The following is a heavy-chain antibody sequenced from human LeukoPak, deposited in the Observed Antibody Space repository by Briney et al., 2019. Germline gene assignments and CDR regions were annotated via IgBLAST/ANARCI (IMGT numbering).Heavy chain of an antibody. CDR2: VYNRETA. CDR1: GGSITEYS. J-gene: IGHJ3*02. V-gene: IGHV4-59*03. Sequence: SETLSLTCTVSGGSITEYSWNWIRQPPGKGLEWVGHVYNRETATHNPSLRDRVTISKDTSKNQFSLKLSSVTAADTAIYYCATNAGAAAFDALDIWGQGTMVTVST. CDR3: ATNAGAAAFDALDI. D-gene: IGHD6-13*01.